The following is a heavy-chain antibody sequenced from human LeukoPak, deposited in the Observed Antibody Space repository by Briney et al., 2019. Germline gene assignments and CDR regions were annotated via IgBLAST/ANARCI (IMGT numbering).Heavy chain of an antibody. J-gene: IGHJ4*02. CDR2: IYSGGST. CDR1: GVTVSSNY. V-gene: IGHV3-66*01. CDR3: ARWAAAVDY. Sequence: TGESLSLSCAASGVTVSSNYMSWVRQPPGKGLEWVSVIYSGGSTYYVDSVKGRFTISRDNSKNTLYLQMNGLRAEDTAVYYCARWAAAVDYWGQGTLVTVSS. D-gene: IGHD6-13*01.